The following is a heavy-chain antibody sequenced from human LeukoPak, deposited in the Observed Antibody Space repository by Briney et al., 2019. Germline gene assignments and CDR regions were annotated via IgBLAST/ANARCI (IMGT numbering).Heavy chain of an antibody. CDR1: GFTFDDYA. V-gene: IGHV3-9*01. Sequence: GGSLRLPCAASGFTFDDYAMHWVRQAPGKGLEWVSGISWNSGRIGYADSVKGRFTISRDSAKNSLYLQMNSLRAEDTAFYYCTRDISAIAAAGMDYWGQGTLVTVSS. D-gene: IGHD6-13*01. J-gene: IGHJ4*02. CDR2: ISWNSGRI. CDR3: TRDISAIAAAGMDY.